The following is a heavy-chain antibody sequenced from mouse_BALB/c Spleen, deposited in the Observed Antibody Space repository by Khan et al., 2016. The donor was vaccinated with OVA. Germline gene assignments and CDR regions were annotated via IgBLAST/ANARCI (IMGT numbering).Heavy chain of an antibody. CDR2: ISYSGST. CDR3: ARSNYYGYAMDY. Sequence: EVKLEVSGPGLVKPSQSLSLTCTVTGYSITSNYAWNWIRQFPGSKLEWMGYISYSGSTSYNPSLKSRISITRDTSKNQFFLQLNSVTTEDTATYYCARSNYYGYAMDYWGQGTSVTVSS. V-gene: IGHV3-2*02. J-gene: IGHJ4*01. CDR1: GYSITSNYA. D-gene: IGHD1-1*01.